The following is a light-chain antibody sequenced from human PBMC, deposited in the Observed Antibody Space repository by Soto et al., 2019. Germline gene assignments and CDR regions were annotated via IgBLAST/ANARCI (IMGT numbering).Light chain of an antibody. V-gene: IGKV2-28*01. CDR1: QSLLYNNTYNY. J-gene: IGKJ5*01. Sequence: EIVMTQSPLTLPVTPGDPASISCRSSQSLLYNNTYNYLDWYVQKPGQSPQLLIYFGSNRAPGVPDRFSGSGSGKDFTLKINRVEAEDVGNYYCMQALQSLTFGQGTRLEIK. CDR2: FGS. CDR3: MQALQSLT.